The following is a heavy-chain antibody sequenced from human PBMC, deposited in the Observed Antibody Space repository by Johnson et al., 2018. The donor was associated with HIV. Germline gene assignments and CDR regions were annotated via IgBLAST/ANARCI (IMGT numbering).Heavy chain of an antibody. D-gene: IGHD1-1*01. CDR1: GFTFSSYW. Sequence: VQLVESGGGLVQPGGSLRLSCAASGFTFSSYWLSWVRQAPGKGLEWVANINQDGTEKYYVDSVKGRFTISRDNAENSVYVQMNSLRAEDTAVYYCTTGQLERRSPNDAFDIWGQGTMVTVSS. V-gene: IGHV3-7*01. CDR3: TTGQLERRSPNDAFDI. CDR2: INQDGTEK. J-gene: IGHJ3*02.